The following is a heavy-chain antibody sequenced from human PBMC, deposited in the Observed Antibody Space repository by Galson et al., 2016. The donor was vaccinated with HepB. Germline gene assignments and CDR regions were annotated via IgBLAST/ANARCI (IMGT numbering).Heavy chain of an antibody. CDR3: ARLPWDSYQWYFDL. J-gene: IGHJ2*01. CDR2: IYTSGAT. D-gene: IGHD1-26*01. V-gene: IGHV3-53*04. CDR1: GFTIRDNY. Sequence: SLRLSCAASGFTIRDNYINRVRQAPGKGLEWVSIIYTSGATYYADSVEGRVTVSRHDSENTVYLQMNSLRVDDTAVYYCARLPWDSYQWYFDLWGRGTPVTVSS.